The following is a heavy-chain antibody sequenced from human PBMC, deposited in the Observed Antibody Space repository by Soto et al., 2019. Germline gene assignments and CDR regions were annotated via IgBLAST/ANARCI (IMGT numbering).Heavy chain of an antibody. CDR1: GFTFSTFW. Sequence: EVQLVESGGGLVQPGGSPRLSCAASGFTFSTFWMHWVRQTPGKGLVWVSRISSDGSTTHYADSVKGRFTISRDNAKDTLYLQMNGLRAEDTAVSYCARDLRPTDYWGQGTLVTVSS. CDR2: ISSDGSTT. D-gene: IGHD6-6*01. CDR3: ARDLRPTDY. J-gene: IGHJ4*02. V-gene: IGHV3-74*01.